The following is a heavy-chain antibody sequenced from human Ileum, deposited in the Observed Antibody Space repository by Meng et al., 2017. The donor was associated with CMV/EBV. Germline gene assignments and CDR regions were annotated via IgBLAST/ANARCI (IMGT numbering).Heavy chain of an antibody. CDR3: ARTNNTDY. CDR2: ISFDGSST. D-gene: IGHD1-14*01. CDR1: GFTFSDYY. Sequence: AQLVESGGGLVKPGGSLRLSCAASGFTFSDYYMRWIRQAPGRGLVWVASISFDGSSTNYADSVKGRFTMSRDNAKNTMYLQMNSVRVDDTAMYYCARTNNTDYWGQGTLVTVSS. V-gene: IGHV3-74*02. J-gene: IGHJ4*02.